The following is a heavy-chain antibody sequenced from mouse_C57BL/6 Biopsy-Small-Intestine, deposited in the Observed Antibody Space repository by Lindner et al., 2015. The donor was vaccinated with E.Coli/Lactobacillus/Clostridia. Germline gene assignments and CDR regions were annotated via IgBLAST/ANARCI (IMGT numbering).Heavy chain of an antibody. V-gene: IGHV14-4*01. CDR1: GFNIKDDY. CDR3: TREVKDY. CDR2: IDPENGDT. J-gene: IGHJ2*01. Sequence: VQLQESGAELVRPGASVKLSRTASGFNIKDDYMHWVKQRPEQGLEWIGWIDPENGDTEYASKFQGKATITADTSSNTAYLQLSSLTSEDTAVYYCTREVKDYWGQGTTLTVSS. D-gene: IGHD2-2*01.